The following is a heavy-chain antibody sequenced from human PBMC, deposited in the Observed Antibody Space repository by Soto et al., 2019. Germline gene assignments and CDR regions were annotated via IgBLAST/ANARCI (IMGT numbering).Heavy chain of an antibody. V-gene: IGHV3-30*18. CDR2: ISYDGSNK. J-gene: IGHJ6*02. CDR1: GFTFSSYG. Sequence: GGSLRLSCAASGFTFSSYGMHWVRQAPGKGLEWVAVISYDGSNKYYADSVKGRFTISRDNSKNTLYLQMNSLRAEDTAVYYCAKDRVQLWTSYYYGMDVWGQGTTVTVAS. CDR3: AKDRVQLWTSYYYGMDV. D-gene: IGHD5-18*01.